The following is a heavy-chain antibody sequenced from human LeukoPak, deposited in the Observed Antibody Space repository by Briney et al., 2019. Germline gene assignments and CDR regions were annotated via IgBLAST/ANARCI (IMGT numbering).Heavy chain of an antibody. Sequence: PSETLSLTCCVSCGSISSYYWNWIRQPAGKGLEWIGRIYTIGSTNYNPSLKSRVTISVDTSKNQFSLKLSSVTAADTAVYYCARDALYCSSTSCYRYWYFDLWGRGTLVTVSS. V-gene: IGHV4-4*07. J-gene: IGHJ2*01. CDR2: IYTIGST. CDR3: ARDALYCSSTSCYRYWYFDL. D-gene: IGHD2-2*01. CDR1: CGSISSYY.